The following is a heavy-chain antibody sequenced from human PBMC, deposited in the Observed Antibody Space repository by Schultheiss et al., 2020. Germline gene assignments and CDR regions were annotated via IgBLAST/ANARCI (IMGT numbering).Heavy chain of an antibody. D-gene: IGHD3-16*01. CDR2: IKQDGSER. J-gene: IGHJ4*01. CDR1: GFTFSDYW. V-gene: IGHV3-7*03. Sequence: GGSLRLSCAASGFTFSDYWMNWVRQAPGKGLEWVASIKQDGSERYYMDSVKGRFTISRDNAKSSLYLQMNSLRAEDTAVYYCARDGVAPGLYFDYWGHGTLVTVSS. CDR3: ARDGVAPGLYFDY.